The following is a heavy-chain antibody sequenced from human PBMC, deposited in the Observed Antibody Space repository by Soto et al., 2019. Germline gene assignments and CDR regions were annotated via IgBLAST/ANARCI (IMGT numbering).Heavy chain of an antibody. CDR2: INHSGST. CDR3: TRGWGRYESVWGTPYYYYYGMDV. CDR1: GGSFSTYY. D-gene: IGHD3-16*01. V-gene: IGHV4-34*01. Sequence: SETLSLTCAAHGGSFSTYYWSWIRQPPGKVLEWIGEINHSGSTNYNPSLKGRVSISVDTSKNQFSLKVTSVTAADTAVYYCTRGWGRYESVWGTPYYYYYGMDVWGQGTTVTVSS. J-gene: IGHJ6*02.